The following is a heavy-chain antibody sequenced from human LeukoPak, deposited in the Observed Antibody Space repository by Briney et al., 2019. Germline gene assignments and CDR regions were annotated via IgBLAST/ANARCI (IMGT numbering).Heavy chain of an antibody. CDR3: AKDLDSGRVFDY. CDR1: GFTFSSYA. V-gene: IGHV3-30*02. D-gene: IGHD1-26*01. CDR2: IHYSGSDK. Sequence: QPGGSLRLSCAASGFTFSSYAMSWVRQAPGKGLEWVSFIHYSGSDKYYADSVKGRFTISRDNPKNTLYLQMNSLRAEDTAIYYCAKDLDSGRVFDYWGQGTLVTVSS. J-gene: IGHJ4*02.